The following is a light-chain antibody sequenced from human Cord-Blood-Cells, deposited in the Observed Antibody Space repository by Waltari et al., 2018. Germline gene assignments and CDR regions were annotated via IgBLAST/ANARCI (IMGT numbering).Light chain of an antibody. J-gene: IGKJ5*01. CDR1: QSVSSY. CDR3: QQRSNWPPIT. V-gene: IGKV3-11*01. CDR2: DAS. Sequence: EMVLAQSPATLSFSPGERATLSCRASQSVSSYLAWYQQKPAQAPRLLIYDASNRATGIPARFSGSGSGTDFTLTISSLEPEDFAVYYCQQRSNWPPITFGQGTRLEIK.